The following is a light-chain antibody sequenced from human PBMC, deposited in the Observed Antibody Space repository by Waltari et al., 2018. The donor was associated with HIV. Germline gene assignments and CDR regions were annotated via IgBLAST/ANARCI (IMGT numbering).Light chain of an antibody. Sequence: SYELTQPLSVSVALGQTARITCGGDNIGSKNVHWYQQKPGQAPGLVIYRNTNRPSGIPERFSGSNSGNTATLTITRAQVGDEADYYCHVWDRATGVFGTGTTVTVL. V-gene: IGLV3-9*01. CDR2: RNT. CDR1: NIGSKN. CDR3: HVWDRATGV. J-gene: IGLJ1*01.